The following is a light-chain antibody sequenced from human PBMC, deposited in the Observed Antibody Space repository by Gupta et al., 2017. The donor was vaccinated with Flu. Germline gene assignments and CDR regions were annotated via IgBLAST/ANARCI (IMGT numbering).Light chain of an antibody. CDR3: CSYAFTYTWV. CDR1: SSDVGGYKY. Sequence: QSALTQPRSVSGSPGQSVTLSCTGTSSDVGGYKYVSWYQQHPGIAPKLIIYDVSKWPSGVPDLLSGSKSENTASLTXSXLQAEDXADYYCCSYAFTYTWVFGGGTKLTVL. V-gene: IGLV2-11*01. J-gene: IGLJ3*02. CDR2: DVS.